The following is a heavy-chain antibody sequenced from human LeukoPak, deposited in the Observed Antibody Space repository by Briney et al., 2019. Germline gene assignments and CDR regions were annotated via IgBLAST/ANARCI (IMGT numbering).Heavy chain of an antibody. CDR2: IYYSGST. CDR3: ARHWRNPTYAFGY. J-gene: IGHJ4*02. V-gene: IGHV4-59*08. Sequence: PSETLSLTCTVSGGSISSYYWSWIRQPPGKGLEWMGYIYYSGSTNYNPSLKSRVTISVDTSKNQFSLKLSSVTAADTAVYYCARHWRNPTYAFGYWGQGTLVTVSS. CDR1: GGSISSYY. D-gene: IGHD1-14*01.